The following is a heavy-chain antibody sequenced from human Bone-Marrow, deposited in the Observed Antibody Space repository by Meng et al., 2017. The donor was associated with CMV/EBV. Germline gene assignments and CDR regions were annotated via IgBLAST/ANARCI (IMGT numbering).Heavy chain of an antibody. V-gene: IGHV3-20*03. CDR3: VRGGTITTGHWFDP. CDR2: VNWNGGST. CDR1: GFTCDEYG. D-gene: IGHD4-11*01. Sequence: ASGFTCDEYGISWVRQVPGKGLEWVSGVNWNGGSTDYADSVKGRFTISRDNAKNSLYLQMHSLRAEDTALYYCVRGGTITTGHWFDPWGQGTLVTVSS. J-gene: IGHJ5*02.